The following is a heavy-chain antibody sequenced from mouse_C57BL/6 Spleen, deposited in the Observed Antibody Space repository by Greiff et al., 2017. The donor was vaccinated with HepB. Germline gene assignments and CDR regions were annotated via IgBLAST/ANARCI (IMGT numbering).Heavy chain of an antibody. Sequence: VQLQQSGPELVKPGASVKIPCKASGYTFTDYNMDWVKQSHGKSLEWIGDINPNNGGTIYNQKFKGKATLTVDKASSTAYMELRSLTSEDTAGYYGARRNWDVDFDYWGQGTTLTVAS. J-gene: IGHJ2*01. D-gene: IGHD4-1*01. V-gene: IGHV1-18*01. CDR2: INPNNGGT. CDR3: ARRNWDVDFDY. CDR1: GYTFTDYN.